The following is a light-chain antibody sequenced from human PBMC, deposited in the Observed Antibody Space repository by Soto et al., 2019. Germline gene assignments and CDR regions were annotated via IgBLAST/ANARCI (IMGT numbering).Light chain of an antibody. CDR2: GAS. Sequence: EIVLTQSPGTLSLSPGDRATLSCRASQSVSSNYLAGYQQKPGQAPRLRIYGASSRATGIPDRFSGSGSGTDFTLTIIRLEPEDFAVYYCQRYGTALPLTFGGGTKLEIK. J-gene: IGKJ4*01. CDR1: QSVSSNY. CDR3: QRYGTALPLT. V-gene: IGKV3-20*01.